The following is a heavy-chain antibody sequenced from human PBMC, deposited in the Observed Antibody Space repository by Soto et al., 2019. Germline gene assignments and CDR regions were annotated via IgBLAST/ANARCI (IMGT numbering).Heavy chain of an antibody. D-gene: IGHD3-9*01. CDR1: GFTFSNAW. CDR3: TSPRDYDILGMDV. CDR2: IKSKTDGGTT. J-gene: IGHJ6*02. V-gene: IGHV3-15*07. Sequence: PGGSLRLSCAASGFTFSNAWMNWVRQAPGKGLEWVGRIKSKTDGGTTDYAAPVKGRFTISRDDSKNTLYLQMNSLKTEDTAVYYCTSPRDYDILGMDVWGQGTTVTVSS.